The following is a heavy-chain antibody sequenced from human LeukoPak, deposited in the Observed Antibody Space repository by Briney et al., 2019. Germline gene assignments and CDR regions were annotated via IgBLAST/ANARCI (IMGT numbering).Heavy chain of an antibody. Sequence: PSETLSLTCTVSGGSISNSSYYWGWIRQPPGKGLEWIGSIHYSGSTYYNPSLKSRVTMSVDTSKNQFSLKLSSVTAADTSVYYCASIGPRDAFDIWGQGTMVTVPS. CDR3: ASIGPRDAFDI. CDR2: IHYSGST. J-gene: IGHJ3*02. V-gene: IGHV4-39*01. CDR1: GGSISNSSYY.